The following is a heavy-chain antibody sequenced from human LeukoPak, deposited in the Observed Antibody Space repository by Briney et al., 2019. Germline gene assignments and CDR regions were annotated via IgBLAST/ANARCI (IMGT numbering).Heavy chain of an antibody. CDR3: ARGSSGFQFFDY. CDR2: IYYSGNT. J-gene: IGHJ4*02. CDR1: GVSISSSNSY. D-gene: IGHD6-19*01. V-gene: IGHV4-39*01. Sequence: TSSETLSLTCTVSGVSISSSNSYWGWIRQPPGKGLEWIGSIYYSGNTYYNASLKSQVSISIDTSKNQFSLKLPSVTAADTAVYYCARGSSGFQFFDYWGQGTLVTVSS.